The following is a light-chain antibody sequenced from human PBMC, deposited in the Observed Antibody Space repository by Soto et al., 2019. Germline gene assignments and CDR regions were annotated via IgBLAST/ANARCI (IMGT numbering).Light chain of an antibody. V-gene: IGKV3-11*01. CDR3: QQCSSWPPIT. Sequence: EIVLTQSPATLSLSPGERATLSCRASQSLSRHLAWYQQIPGQAPRLLIYNTSNRATGIPARFSGSGSGTDFTLTISSLEPEDFAVYYCQQCSSWPPITFGGGTKVEIK. CDR1: QSLSRH. CDR2: NTS. J-gene: IGKJ4*01.